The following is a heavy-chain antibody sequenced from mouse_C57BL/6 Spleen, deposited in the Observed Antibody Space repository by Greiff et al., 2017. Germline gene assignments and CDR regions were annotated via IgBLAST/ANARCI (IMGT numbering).Heavy chain of an antibody. CDR2: IWRGGST. V-gene: IGHV2-5*01. CDR3: AKNIGGYYGGRMDY. Sequence: QVQLKESGPGLVQPSQSLSITCTVSGFSLTSYGVHWVRQSPGKGLEWLGVIWRGGSTDYNAAFMSRLSITKDNSKSQVFFKMNSLQADDTAIYYCAKNIGGYYGGRMDYWGQGTSVTVSS. D-gene: IGHD2-3*01. J-gene: IGHJ4*01. CDR1: GFSLTSYG.